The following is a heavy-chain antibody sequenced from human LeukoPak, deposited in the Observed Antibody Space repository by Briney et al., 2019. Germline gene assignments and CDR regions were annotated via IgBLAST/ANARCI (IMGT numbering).Heavy chain of an antibody. V-gene: IGHV3-23*01. J-gene: IGHJ4*02. D-gene: IGHD6-19*01. Sequence: PGGSLRPSCAASGFTFSSYAMSWVRQAPGKGLEWVSGMSGGGGSTYYADSVKGRFTISRDNSKNTLYLQMNSLRAEDTAIYYCAKTSSGWYPFDYWGQGTLVTVSS. CDR1: GFTFSSYA. CDR3: AKTSSGWYPFDY. CDR2: MSGGGGST.